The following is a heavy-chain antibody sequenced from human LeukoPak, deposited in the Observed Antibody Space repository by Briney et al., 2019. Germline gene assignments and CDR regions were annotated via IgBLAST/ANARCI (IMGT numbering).Heavy chain of an antibody. CDR2: INWNGDST. Sequence: GGSLRLSCVASGFTFDEYGMSWVRQVPGKGLEWVSDINWNGDSTGYADSVQGRFTISRDNAKNSLYLQMNSLRAEDTALYYCARVTAAAGPSGDYYYYYMDVWGKGTTVTVSS. V-gene: IGHV3-20*04. D-gene: IGHD6-13*01. CDR3: ARVTAAAGPSGDYYYYYMDV. CDR1: GFTFDEYG. J-gene: IGHJ6*03.